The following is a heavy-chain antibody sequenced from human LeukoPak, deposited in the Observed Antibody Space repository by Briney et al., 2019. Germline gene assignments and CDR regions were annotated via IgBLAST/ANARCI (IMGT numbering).Heavy chain of an antibody. V-gene: IGHV3-23*01. D-gene: IGHD1-26*01. CDR2: ITGSGGTT. J-gene: IGHJ4*02. Sequence: GGSLRLSCAASGFTFSGYAMNWVRQAPGKGLEWVSAITGSGGTTYYADSVKGRFTISRDNSKNTLYLQMNSLRAEDTAVYYCAKDQWSYGGNSDCWGQGTLVTVSS. CDR1: GFTFSGYA. CDR3: AKDQWSYGGNSDC.